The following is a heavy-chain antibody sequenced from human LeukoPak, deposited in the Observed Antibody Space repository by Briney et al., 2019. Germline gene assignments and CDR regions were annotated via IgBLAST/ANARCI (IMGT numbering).Heavy chain of an antibody. CDR1: GGSISSGGSS. Sequence: PSETLSLTCAVSGGSISSGGSSWNWSRQPPGKGLEWIGYIYHSGSTYYNPSLKSRVTISVDRSKNQFSLKLSSVTAADTAVYYCAREPRDNWFDPWGQGTLVTVSS. V-gene: IGHV4-30-2*01. CDR3: AREPRDNWFDP. D-gene: IGHD3-10*01. CDR2: IYHSGST. J-gene: IGHJ5*02.